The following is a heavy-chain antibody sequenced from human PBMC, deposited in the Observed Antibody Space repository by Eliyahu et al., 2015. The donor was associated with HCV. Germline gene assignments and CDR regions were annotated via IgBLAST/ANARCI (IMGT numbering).Heavy chain of an antibody. V-gene: IGHV3-33*01. Sequence: QVQLVESGGGVVQPGRSLRLSCAASGFTFSSYGMHWVRQAPGKGLEWVAVIWYDGSNKYYADSVKGRFTISRDNSKNTLYLQMNSLRAEDTAVYYCARGRGGDHYWYFDLWGRGTLVTVSS. CDR2: IWYDGSNK. D-gene: IGHD2-21*02. CDR1: GFTFSSYG. J-gene: IGHJ2*01. CDR3: ARGRGGDHYWYFDL.